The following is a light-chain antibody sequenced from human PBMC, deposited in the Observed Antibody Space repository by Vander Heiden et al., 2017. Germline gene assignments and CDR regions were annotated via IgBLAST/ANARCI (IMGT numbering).Light chain of an antibody. CDR2: RAS. V-gene: IGKV1-5*03. J-gene: IGKJ2*01. Sequence: DIQMTQFPSTLSASVRDRVTIAGRASQDISRWLAWYQQRPGKAPKLLIYRASSLESGVPSRFSGSGSGTEFTLTISSLQPDDFATYYCRQYNTYSRSFGQGTRLE. CDR3: RQYNTYSRS. CDR1: QDISRW.